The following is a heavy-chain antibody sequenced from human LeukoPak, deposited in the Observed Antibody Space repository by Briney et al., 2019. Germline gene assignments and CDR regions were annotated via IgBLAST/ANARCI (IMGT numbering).Heavy chain of an antibody. V-gene: IGHV3-30*04. CDR1: GFTFSSYA. Sequence: GRSLRLSCAASGFTFSSYAMHWVRQAPGKGLEWVAVISYDGSNKYYADSVKGRFTISRDNSKNTLYLQMNSLRAEDTAVYYCARGPRYCSSTGCYVNWFDPWGQGALVTVSS. CDR3: ARGPRYCSSTGCYVNWFDP. CDR2: ISYDGSNK. D-gene: IGHD2-2*01. J-gene: IGHJ5*02.